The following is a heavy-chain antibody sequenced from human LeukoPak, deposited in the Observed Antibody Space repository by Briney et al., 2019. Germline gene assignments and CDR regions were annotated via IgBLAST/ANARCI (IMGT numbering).Heavy chain of an antibody. Sequence: SETLSLTCTVSGGSISSYYWSWIRQPPGKGLEWIGYIYYSGSTNYNPSLKSRVTISVDTSKNQFSLKLSSVTAADTAVYYCARDVTVVTGPYYYYYYMDVWGKGTTVTISS. CDR2: IYYSGST. V-gene: IGHV4-59*12. J-gene: IGHJ6*03. CDR1: GGSISSYY. CDR3: ARDVTVVTGPYYYYYYMDV. D-gene: IGHD4-23*01.